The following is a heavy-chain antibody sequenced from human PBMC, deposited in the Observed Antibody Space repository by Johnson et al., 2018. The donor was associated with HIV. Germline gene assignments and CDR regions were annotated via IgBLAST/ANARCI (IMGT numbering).Heavy chain of an antibody. CDR2: IYSGGST. D-gene: IGHD5-18*01. J-gene: IGHJ3*02. CDR3: AGIPDAFDI. CDR1: GFTFSSYA. Sequence: VQLVESGGGVVQPGRSLRLSCAASGFTFSSYAMHWVRQAPGKGLEWVSVIYSGGSTYYTDSVKGRFTISRDNSKNTLYLQMNSLRAEDTAVYYCAGIPDAFDIWGQGTMVTVSS. V-gene: IGHV3-66*01.